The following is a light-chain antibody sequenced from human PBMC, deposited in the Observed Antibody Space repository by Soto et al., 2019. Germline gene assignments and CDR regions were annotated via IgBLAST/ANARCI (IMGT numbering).Light chain of an antibody. J-gene: IGKJ1*01. Sequence: DIQMTQSPSSLSASVGDRVTIPCRASKSISSYLNWYQQKPGKAPKLLIYAASSLQSGVPSRFSGSGSWTDFTLTISSLQPEDFATYYCQQSYSTPQTFGQGTKVEIK. CDR3: QQSYSTPQT. V-gene: IGKV1-39*01. CDR2: AAS. CDR1: KSISSY.